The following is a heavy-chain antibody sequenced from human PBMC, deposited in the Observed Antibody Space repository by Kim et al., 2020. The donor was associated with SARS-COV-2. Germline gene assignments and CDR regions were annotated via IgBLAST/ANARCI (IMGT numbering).Heavy chain of an antibody. CDR2: ISSSSSYI. CDR3: ARDQAMGSSWYDYYYYYGMDV. Sequence: GGSLRLSCAASGFTFSSYSMNWVRQAPGKGLEWVSSISSSSSYIYYADSVKGRFTISRDNAKNSLYLQMNSLRAEDTAVYYCARDQAMGSSWYDYYYYYGMDVWGQGTTVTVSS. CDR1: GFTFSSYS. J-gene: IGHJ6*02. V-gene: IGHV3-21*01. D-gene: IGHD6-13*01.